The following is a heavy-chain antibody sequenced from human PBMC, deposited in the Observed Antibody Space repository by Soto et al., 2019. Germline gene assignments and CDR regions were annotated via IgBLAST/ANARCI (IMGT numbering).Heavy chain of an antibody. J-gene: IGHJ6*02. V-gene: IGHV1-69*12. Sequence: QVQLVQSGAEVKKPGSSVKVSCKASGGTFSSYAISWVRQAPGQGLEWMGGIIPIFGTANYAQKFQGRVTITADEYTSTAYMELSSLRSEDTAVYYCARGPGIAAAGPYYYYGMDVWGQGTTVTVSS. D-gene: IGHD6-13*01. CDR2: IIPIFGTA. CDR1: GGTFSSYA. CDR3: ARGPGIAAAGPYYYYGMDV.